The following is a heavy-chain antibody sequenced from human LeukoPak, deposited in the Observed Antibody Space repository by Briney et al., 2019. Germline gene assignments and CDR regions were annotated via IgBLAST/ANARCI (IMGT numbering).Heavy chain of an antibody. CDR2: ISGSGGST. CDR3: AKRGAARPNYYYYGMDV. J-gene: IGHJ6*02. D-gene: IGHD6-6*01. CDR1: GFTFSSYA. V-gene: IGHV3-23*01. Sequence: GRSLRLSCAASGFTFSSYAMSWVRQAPGKGLEWVSAISGSGGSTYYADSVKGRFTISRDNSKNTLYLQMNSLRAEDTAVYYCAKRGAARPNYYYYGMDVWGQGTTVTVSS.